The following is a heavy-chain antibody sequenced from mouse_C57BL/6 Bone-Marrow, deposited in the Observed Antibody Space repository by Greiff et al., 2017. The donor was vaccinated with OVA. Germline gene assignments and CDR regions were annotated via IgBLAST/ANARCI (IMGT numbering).Heavy chain of an antibody. CDR3: AHGFYAMDY. CDR2: IYPGDGDT. V-gene: IGHV1-82*01. CDR1: GYAFSSSW. J-gene: IGHJ4*01. Sequence: QVKLQQSGPELVKPGASVKISCKASGYAFSSSWMNWVKQRPGKGLEWIGRIYPGDGDTNYNGKFKGKATLTADKSSSTAYMQLSSLTSEDSAVYFCAHGFYAMDYWGQGTSVTVSS.